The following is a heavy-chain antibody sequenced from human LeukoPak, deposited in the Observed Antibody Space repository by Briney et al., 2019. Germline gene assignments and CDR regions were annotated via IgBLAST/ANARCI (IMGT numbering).Heavy chain of an antibody. J-gene: IGHJ5*02. CDR2: IYYSGST. CDR1: GGSISSSSYY. Sequence: SETLSLTCTVSGGSISSSSYYWGWIRQPPGKGLEWIGSIYYSGSTYYNPSLKSRVTISVDTSKNQFSLKLSSVTAADTAVYYCARGYSSSWFGNLGGWFDPWGQGTLVTVSS. V-gene: IGHV4-39*07. CDR3: ARGYSSSWFGNLGGWFDP. D-gene: IGHD6-13*01.